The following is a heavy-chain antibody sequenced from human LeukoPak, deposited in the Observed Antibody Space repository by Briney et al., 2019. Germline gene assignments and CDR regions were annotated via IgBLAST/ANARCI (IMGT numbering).Heavy chain of an antibody. CDR3: ARGGLDYYDSSGYFDY. V-gene: IGHV4-31*03. D-gene: IGHD3-22*01. CDR2: NYYSGST. CDR1: GGSISSGGYY. J-gene: IGHJ4*02. Sequence: SQTLSLTCTVSGGSISSGGYYWSWIRQHPGKGLEWIGYNYYSGSTYYNPSLKSRVTISVDTSKNQFSLKLSSVTAADTAVYYCARGGLDYYDSSGYFDYWGQGTLVTVSS.